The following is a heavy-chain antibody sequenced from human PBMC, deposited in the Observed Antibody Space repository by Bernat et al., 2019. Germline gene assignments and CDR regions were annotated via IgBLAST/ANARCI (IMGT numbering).Heavy chain of an antibody. Sequence: EVQLVESRGGLVQPGGSLRLSCAASGFTFSIYCMTWVRQAPGKGLEWVADINEGGSEKYYVDSVKGRFTISRDNAKNSLYLEVNSLRAEDTAVYYCARSGSAGSLDYWGQGTLVTVSS. D-gene: IGHD6-25*01. CDR3: ARSGSAGSLDY. V-gene: IGHV3-7*01. CDR1: GFTFSIYC. J-gene: IGHJ4*02. CDR2: INEGGSEK.